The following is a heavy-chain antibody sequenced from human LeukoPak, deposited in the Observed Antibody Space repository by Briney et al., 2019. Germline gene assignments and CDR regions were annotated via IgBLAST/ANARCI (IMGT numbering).Heavy chain of an antibody. CDR1: GYTFTNYY. V-gene: IGHV1-46*01. Sequence: ASVKVSCKASGYTFTNYYIHWVRQAPGQGPEWTGIINPSGGGTNYAQKFQGRVTMTRDTSTSTVYMELSSLRSDDTAVYYCAREIGPRQLHLWGAAFDFWGQGTLVTVSS. CDR3: AREIGPRQLHLWGAAFDF. D-gene: IGHD5-18*01. CDR2: INPSGGGT. J-gene: IGHJ4*02.